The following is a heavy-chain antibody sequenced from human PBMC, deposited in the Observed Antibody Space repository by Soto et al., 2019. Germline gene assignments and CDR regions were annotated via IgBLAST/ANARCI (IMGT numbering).Heavy chain of an antibody. CDR1: VYTFTSYY. D-gene: IGHD3-9*01. V-gene: IGHV1-46*01. Sequence: EASVKVSCKASVYTFTSYYMHWVRQAPGQRLEWTGKINPSGGSTSYAQKFQGRVTMTRDTSTSTVYMELSSLRSEDMAVYYCARDGTYDILTGSHDYWGQGTLVTVSS. CDR2: INPSGGST. J-gene: IGHJ4*02. CDR3: ARDGTYDILTGSHDY.